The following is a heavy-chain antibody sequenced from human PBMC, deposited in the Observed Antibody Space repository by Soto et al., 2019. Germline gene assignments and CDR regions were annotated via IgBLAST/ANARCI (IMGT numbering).Heavy chain of an antibody. CDR3: ANSLGGNGH. Sequence: EVQLVESGGGLVQPGGSLRLSCAASGFTFSDHYMDWVRQAPGKGLEWVGRIRNKRNSYTTEYAASVKGRFTISRDDSQNSLYLQLNSLKTEDTAVYWCANSLGGNGHWGQGTLVTVSS. J-gene: IGHJ4*02. CDR2: IRNKRNSYTT. CDR1: GFTFSDHY. V-gene: IGHV3-72*01. D-gene: IGHD2-15*01.